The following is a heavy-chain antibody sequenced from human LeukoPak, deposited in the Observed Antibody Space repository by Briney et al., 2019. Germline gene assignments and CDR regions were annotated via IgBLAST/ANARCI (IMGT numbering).Heavy chain of an antibody. Sequence: QAGGSLRLSCAASGFTFSSFWMHWVRQAPGEGLVWVSAIKTDGSNTNYADSVKGRFTISRDNAKNTPYLQMNSLRVEDTAVYYCVRMAAGPRWGQGTLVTVSS. CDR2: IKTDGSNT. CDR3: VRMAAGPR. D-gene: IGHD6-13*01. J-gene: IGHJ4*02. CDR1: GFTFSSFW. V-gene: IGHV3-74*01.